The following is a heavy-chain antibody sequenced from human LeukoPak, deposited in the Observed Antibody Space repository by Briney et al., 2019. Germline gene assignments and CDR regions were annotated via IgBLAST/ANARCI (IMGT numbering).Heavy chain of an antibody. CDR2: IYTSGST. CDR1: GGSISSYY. CDR3: ARVLILKTTLTPYYFDY. V-gene: IGHV4-4*07. J-gene: IGHJ4*02. Sequence: SETLSLTCTVSGGSISSYYWSWIRQPAGKGLEWIGRIYTSGSTNYDPSLKSRVTMSVDTSKNQFSLKLSSVTAADTAVYDCARVLILKTTLTPYYFDYWGQGTLVTVSS. D-gene: IGHD1-1*01.